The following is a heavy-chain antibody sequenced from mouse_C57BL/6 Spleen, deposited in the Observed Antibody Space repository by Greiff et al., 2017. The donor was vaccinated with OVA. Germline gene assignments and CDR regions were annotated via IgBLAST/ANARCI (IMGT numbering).Heavy chain of an antibody. CDR2: ISYDGSN. V-gene: IGHV3-6*01. CDR1: GYSITSGYY. J-gene: IGHJ3*01. CDR3: ARDSSGPFAY. D-gene: IGHD3-2*02. Sequence: EVHLLESGPGLVKPSQSLSLTCSVTGYSITSGYYWNWIRQFPGNKLEWMGYISYDGSNNYNPSLKNRISITRDTSKNQFFLKLNSVTTEDTATYYCARDSSGPFAYWGQGTLVTVSA.